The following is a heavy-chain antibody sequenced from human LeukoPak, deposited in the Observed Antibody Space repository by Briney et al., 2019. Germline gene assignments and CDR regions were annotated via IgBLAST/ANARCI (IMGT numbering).Heavy chain of an antibody. CDR3: ARDRGYYDSSGMYYFDY. V-gene: IGHV1-2*02. Sequence: SVKVSCKASGYTFTGYYMHWVRQAPGQGLEWMGWINPNSGGTNYAQKFQGRVTMTRDTSISTAYMELSRLRSDDTAVYYCARDRGYYDSSGMYYFDYWGQGTLVTVSS. CDR2: INPNSGGT. D-gene: IGHD3-22*01. CDR1: GYTFTGYY. J-gene: IGHJ4*02.